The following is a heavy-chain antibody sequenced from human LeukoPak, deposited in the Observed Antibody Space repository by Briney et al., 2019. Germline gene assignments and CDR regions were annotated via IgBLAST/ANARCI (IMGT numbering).Heavy chain of an antibody. Sequence: GGSLRLTCVACGFSFSDYYMSWIRQAPGRGLEWISYISGSGSDLYYADSVKGRFTISRDNANNSLYLQMNSLRAEDTAVYYCARSIGYYYTMDVWGQGTTVTVSS. D-gene: IGHD3-22*01. J-gene: IGHJ6*02. CDR3: ARSIGYYYTMDV. V-gene: IGHV3-11*01. CDR1: GFSFSDYY. CDR2: ISGSGSDL.